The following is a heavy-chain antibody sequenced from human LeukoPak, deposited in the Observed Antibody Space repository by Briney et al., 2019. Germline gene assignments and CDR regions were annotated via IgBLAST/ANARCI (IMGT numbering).Heavy chain of an antibody. J-gene: IGHJ5*02. CDR1: GYTFTGYY. CDR3: ARGTSCSGGSCLNSDWFDP. CDR2: INPNSGGT. Sequence: APVKVSCKASGYTFTGYYMHWVRQAPGQGLEWMGWINPNSGGTNYAQKFQGRVTITADESTSTAYMELSSLRSEDPAVYYCARGTSCSGGSCLNSDWFDPWGQGTLVTVSS. V-gene: IGHV1-2*02. D-gene: IGHD2-15*01.